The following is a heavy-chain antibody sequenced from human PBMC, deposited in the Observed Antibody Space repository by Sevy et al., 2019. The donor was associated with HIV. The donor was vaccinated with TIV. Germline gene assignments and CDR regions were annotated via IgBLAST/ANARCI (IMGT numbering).Heavy chain of an antibody. V-gene: IGHV4-59*01. J-gene: IGHJ4*02. CDR2: IYYNRNT. D-gene: IGHD5-12*01. CDR3: ARGTRDGYNLYFDS. Sequence: SETLSLTCTVSDGSMSSYYWSRIRQPPWKGLEWIGYIYYNRNTNYNPSLESRVTMSIHTSMKQFSLKLRSVTAADTAMYYCARGTRDGYNLYFDSWGQGTLVTVSS. CDR1: DGSMSSYY.